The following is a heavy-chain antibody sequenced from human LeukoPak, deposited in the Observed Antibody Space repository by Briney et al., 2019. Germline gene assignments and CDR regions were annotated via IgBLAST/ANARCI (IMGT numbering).Heavy chain of an antibody. Sequence: SETLSLTCSVSGGSVSSGDYYWSWIRQPPGKGLEWIGYIYYSGSTYYNPSLKSRVTISLDTSKNQFSLKLSSVTAADTAVYYCARTDYYDSNGYQYYFDYWGRGTLVTVSS. V-gene: IGHV4-30-4*01. CDR2: IYYSGST. CDR1: GGSVSSGDYY. CDR3: ARTDYYDSNGYQYYFDY. J-gene: IGHJ4*02. D-gene: IGHD3-22*01.